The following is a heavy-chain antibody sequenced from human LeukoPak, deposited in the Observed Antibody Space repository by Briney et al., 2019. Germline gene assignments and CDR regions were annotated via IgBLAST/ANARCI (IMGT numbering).Heavy chain of an antibody. V-gene: IGHV3-23*01. CDR2: ISGSGGGT. CDR1: GFTFSSYA. CDR3: AKVKDYDILTGYYGYYGMDV. D-gene: IGHD3-9*01. Sequence: GGSLRLSCAASGFTFSSYAMSWGRQAPGEGLGWGSAISGSGGGTYYADSVKGRFTISRDNSKNTLYLQMNSLRAEDTAVYYCAKVKDYDILTGYYGYYGMDVWSQGTTVTVSS. J-gene: IGHJ6*02.